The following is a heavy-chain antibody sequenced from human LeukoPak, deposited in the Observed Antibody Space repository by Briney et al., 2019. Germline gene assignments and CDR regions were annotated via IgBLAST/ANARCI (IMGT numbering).Heavy chain of an antibody. CDR1: GGSISSYY. CDR2: IYYSGST. V-gene: IGHV4-59*01. CDR3: ARGTLAETTVTSGDAFDI. J-gene: IGHJ3*02. D-gene: IGHD4-17*01. Sequence: SETLSLTCTVSGGSISSYYWSWIRQPPGKGLEWIGYIYYSGSTNYNPSLKSRVTISVDTSKNQFSLKLSSVTAADTAVYYCARGTLAETTVTSGDAFDIWGQGTMVTVSS.